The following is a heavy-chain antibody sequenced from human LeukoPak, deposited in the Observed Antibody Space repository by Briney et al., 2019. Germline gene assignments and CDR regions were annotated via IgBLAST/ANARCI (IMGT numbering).Heavy chain of an antibody. V-gene: IGHV3-48*03. J-gene: IGHJ4*02. Sequence: GGSLRLSCAASGFTLSSYDMNWVCQAPGKGLECVSYISSTGTIIYYADSVKGRFTISRDNAKNSLYLQMNSLRAEDTAVYYCARDPSPEGFDYWGQGTLVTVSS. CDR2: ISSTGTII. CDR3: ARDPSPEGFDY. CDR1: GFTLSSYD. D-gene: IGHD1-14*01.